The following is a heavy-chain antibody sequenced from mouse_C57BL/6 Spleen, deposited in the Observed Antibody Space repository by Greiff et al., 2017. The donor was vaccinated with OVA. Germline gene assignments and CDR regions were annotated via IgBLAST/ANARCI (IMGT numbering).Heavy chain of an antibody. D-gene: IGHD1-1*01. CDR2: INPSTGGT. Sequence: VQLKQSGPELVKPGASVKISCKASGYSFTGYYMNWVKQSPEKSLEWIGEINPSTGGTTYNQKFKAKATLTVDKSSSTAYMQLKSLTSEDSAVYYCARGTVVFDYWGQGTTLTVSS. J-gene: IGHJ2*01. V-gene: IGHV1-42*01. CDR1: GYSFTGYY. CDR3: ARGTVVFDY.